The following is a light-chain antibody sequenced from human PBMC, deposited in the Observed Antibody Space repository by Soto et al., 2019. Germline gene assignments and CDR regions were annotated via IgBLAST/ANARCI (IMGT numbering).Light chain of an antibody. CDR3: SSYTSSSTRV. J-gene: IGLJ1*01. Sequence: QSVLTQPASVSGSPGQSITISCTGTSSDVGGYNYVSWYQQHPGKAPKLMIYDVSNRPSGVSNRFSGSKSGNTASLTISGLQAEDEADYYCSSYTSSSTRVFGPGTKLPVL. CDR1: SSDVGGYNY. V-gene: IGLV2-14*01. CDR2: DVS.